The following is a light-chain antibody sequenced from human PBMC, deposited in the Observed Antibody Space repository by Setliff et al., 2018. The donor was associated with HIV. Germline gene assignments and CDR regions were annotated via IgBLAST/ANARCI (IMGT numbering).Light chain of an antibody. J-gene: IGLJ1*01. CDR2: EVS. V-gene: IGLV2-14*01. CDR3: RSYDSSLSGYV. Sequence: ALTQPASVSGYPGQSITISCTATSSDIGAFYYVSRYQQYPGKAPKVIIYEVSNRPSGVSNRFSGSKSCNTASLTISGLQAEDEADYYCRSYDSSLSGYVFGTWTNGTVL. CDR1: SSDIGAFYY.